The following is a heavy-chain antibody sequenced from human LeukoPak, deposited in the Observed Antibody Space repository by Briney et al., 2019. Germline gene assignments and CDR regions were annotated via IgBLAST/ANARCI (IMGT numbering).Heavy chain of an antibody. J-gene: IGHJ3*02. D-gene: IGHD3-22*01. CDR3: AREAVTMIVVVIDAFDI. V-gene: IGHV3-7*04. CDR1: GYTFTGYY. Sequence: GASVKVSCKASGYTFTGYYMHWVRQAPGQGLEWVANIKQDGSEKYYVDSVKGRFTISRDNAKNSLYLQMNSLRAEDTAVYYCAREAVTMIVVVIDAFDIWGQGTMVTVSS. CDR2: IKQDGSEK.